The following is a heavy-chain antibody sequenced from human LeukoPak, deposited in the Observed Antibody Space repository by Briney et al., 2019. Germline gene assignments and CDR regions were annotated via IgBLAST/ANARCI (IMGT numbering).Heavy chain of an antibody. J-gene: IGHJ4*02. D-gene: IGHD1-26*01. CDR2: ISYDGSEK. CDR1: GFTFSGYG. CDR3: AKTEAGGAFDY. Sequence: GGSLRLSCAASGFTFSGYGMHWVRQAPGKGLEWVAVISYDGSEKDYADSVKGRFTISRDNSKNTLCLQMNSLRGEDTAVYYCAKTEAGGAFDYWGQGTLVTVSS. V-gene: IGHV3-30*18.